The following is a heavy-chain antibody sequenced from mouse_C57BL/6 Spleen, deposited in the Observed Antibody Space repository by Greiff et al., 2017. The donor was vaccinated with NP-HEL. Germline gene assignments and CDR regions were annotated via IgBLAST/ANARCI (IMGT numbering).Heavy chain of an antibody. CDR3: ARSVNYGSSPAWFAY. J-gene: IGHJ3*01. V-gene: IGHV14-2*01. CDR2: IDPEDGET. CDR1: GFNIKDYY. Sequence: VHVKQSGAELVKPGASVKLSCTASGFNIKDYYMHWVKQRTEQGLEWIGRIDPEDGETKYAPKFQGKATITADTSSNTAYLQLSSLTSEDTAVYYCARSVNYGSSPAWFAYWGQGTLVTVSA. D-gene: IGHD1-1*01.